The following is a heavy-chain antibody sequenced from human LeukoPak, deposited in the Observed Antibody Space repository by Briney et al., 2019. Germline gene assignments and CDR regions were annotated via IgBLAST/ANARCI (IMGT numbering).Heavy chain of an antibody. V-gene: IGHV1-69*04. Sequence: ASVKVSCKASGGTFSSYAISWVRQAPGQGLEWMGRIIPILGIANYAQNLQGRVTMTTDTSTTTAYMELRGLRSDDTAVYYCARYSSSWFENHLLGYWGQGTLVTVSS. CDR3: ARYSSSWFENHLLGY. CDR2: IIPILGIA. D-gene: IGHD6-13*01. CDR1: GGTFSSYA. J-gene: IGHJ4*01.